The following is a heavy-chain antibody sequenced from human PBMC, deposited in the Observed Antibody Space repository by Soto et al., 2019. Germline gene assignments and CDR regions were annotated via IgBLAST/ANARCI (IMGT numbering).Heavy chain of an antibody. CDR2: ISRDGGTK. Sequence: QVQLVESGGGVVQPGRSLRLSCAVSGFTVSTYGMHWVRQAPGKGLEWVAVISRDGGTKYYADSVKGRFTISRDNSRNTLFLEMNIVRGDDRDVYYRTGEVASGYWGQGTLVTVSS. J-gene: IGHJ4*02. V-gene: IGHV3-30*03. CDR1: GFTVSTYG. D-gene: IGHD2-8*02. CDR3: TGEVASGY.